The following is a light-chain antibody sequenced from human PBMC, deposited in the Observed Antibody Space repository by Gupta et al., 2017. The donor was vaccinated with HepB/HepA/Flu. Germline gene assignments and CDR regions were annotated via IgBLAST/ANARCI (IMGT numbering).Light chain of an antibody. Sequence: DVQVTQSPSSLSASLGDRVTITCRASQAISDRLAWHQQEAGKVPRLIIYGASSLQSGVPSRFSGRAFGTDFSLTISILHPEDVATYYCQQYVPGARTFGQGTKVEI. V-gene: IGKV1-27*01. CDR3: QQYVPGART. CDR2: GAS. CDR1: QAISDR. J-gene: IGKJ1*01.